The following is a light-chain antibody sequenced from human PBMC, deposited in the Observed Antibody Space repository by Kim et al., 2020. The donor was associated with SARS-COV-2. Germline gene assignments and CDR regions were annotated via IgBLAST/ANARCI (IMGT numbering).Light chain of an antibody. J-gene: IGKJ5*01. CDR2: KVS. CDR3: KQGTHGPTPT. Sequence: DVVLTQSPLSLPVTLGQPASISCRSSHSLVYSDGNTFLSWYQQRPGQSPRRLIYKVSNRDSGVPDRFSGSGSGTDFTREISRVEAEDVAIDYGKQGTHGPTPTSGQGTRLEIK. CDR1: HSLVYSDGNTF. V-gene: IGKV2-30*01.